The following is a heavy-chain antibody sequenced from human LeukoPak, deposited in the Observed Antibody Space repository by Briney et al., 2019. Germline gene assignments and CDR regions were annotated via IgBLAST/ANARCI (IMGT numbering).Heavy chain of an antibody. V-gene: IGHV3-11*01. CDR3: ARRAGAYSHPYDY. Sequence: GGSLRLSCAASGFTFSDYYMSWIRQAPGKGLEWVSYISGSGSTIYYADSVKGRFTISRDNAKNSLSLQMNSLRAEDTAVYYCARRAGAYSHPYDYWGQGTLVTVSS. CDR2: ISGSGSTI. D-gene: IGHD4/OR15-4a*01. J-gene: IGHJ4*02. CDR1: GFTFSDYY.